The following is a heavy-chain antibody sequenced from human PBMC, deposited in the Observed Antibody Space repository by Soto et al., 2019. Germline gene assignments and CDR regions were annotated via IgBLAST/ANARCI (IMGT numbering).Heavy chain of an antibody. CDR3: ARVLYSYSGYELDP. J-gene: IGHJ5*02. CDR2: IIPIFGTA. V-gene: IGHV1-69*13. Sequence: SVKVSCKASGGTFSSYAISWVRQAPGQGLEWMGGIIPIFGTANYAQKFQGRVTITADESTSTAYMELSSLRSEDTAVYYCARVLYSYSGYELDPWGQGTMVTVYS. CDR1: GGTFSSYA. D-gene: IGHD5-12*01.